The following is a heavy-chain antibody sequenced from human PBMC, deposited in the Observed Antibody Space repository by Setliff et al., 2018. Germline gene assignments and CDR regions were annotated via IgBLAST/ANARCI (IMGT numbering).Heavy chain of an antibody. J-gene: IGHJ4*02. Sequence: ASVKVSCKASGYTFTRYAMHWVRQAPGLRLEWMGWIDAGNGDTKFSQKFQGRVTLTRDTSTSTLYMELSSLISEDTAVYYCARAGSAAAGRKGVFEYWGQGSLVTVSS. CDR1: GYTFTRYA. D-gene: IGHD6-13*01. V-gene: IGHV1-3*01. CDR2: IDAGNGDT. CDR3: ARAGSAAAGRKGVFEY.